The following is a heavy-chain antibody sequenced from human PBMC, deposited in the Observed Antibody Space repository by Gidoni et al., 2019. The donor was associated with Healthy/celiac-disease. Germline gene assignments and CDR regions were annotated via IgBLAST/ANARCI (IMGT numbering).Heavy chain of an antibody. D-gene: IGHD2-2*01. CDR3: AKDDCSSTSCYPSSFDY. Sequence: QVQLVESGGGVVQPGRSLRLSCAASGFTFSSYGMHWVRQAPGKGLEWVAVISYDGSNKYYADSVKGRFTISRDNSKNTLYLQMNSLRAEDTAVYYCAKDDCSSTSCYPSSFDYWGQGTLVTVSS. J-gene: IGHJ4*02. V-gene: IGHV3-30*18. CDR1: GFTFSSYG. CDR2: ISYDGSNK.